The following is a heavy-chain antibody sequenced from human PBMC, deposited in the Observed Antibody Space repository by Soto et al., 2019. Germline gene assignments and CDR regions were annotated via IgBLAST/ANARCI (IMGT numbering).Heavy chain of an antibody. CDR2: LYWDDDK. CDR3: AHRAYYYGSGSYYTH. Sequence: SGPTLVNPTQTLTLTCSCSGFSISADGVGVGWIRQPPGKALEWLAILYWDDDKRYSPSLNSRLTITKDTSRNQVVLTMTNVDPVDTATYYCAHRAYYYGSGSYYTHWGQGTLVTVSS. V-gene: IGHV2-5*02. D-gene: IGHD3-10*01. CDR1: GFSISADGVG. J-gene: IGHJ4*02.